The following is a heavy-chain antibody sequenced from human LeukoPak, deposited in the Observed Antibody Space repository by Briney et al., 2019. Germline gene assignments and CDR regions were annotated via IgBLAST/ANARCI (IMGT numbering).Heavy chain of an antibody. J-gene: IGHJ6*03. Sequence: GGSLRLSCAATGFTFSSYGMHWVRQAPGKELEWVAFIRYDGSNKYYADSVKGRFTIHRDNSKNKLYLQMNSLRAEDTAVYYCAKEVVVPAAMGYMDVWGKGTTVTVSS. CDR2: IRYDGSNK. CDR1: GFTFSSYG. CDR3: AKEVVVPAAMGYMDV. V-gene: IGHV3-30*02. D-gene: IGHD2-2*01.